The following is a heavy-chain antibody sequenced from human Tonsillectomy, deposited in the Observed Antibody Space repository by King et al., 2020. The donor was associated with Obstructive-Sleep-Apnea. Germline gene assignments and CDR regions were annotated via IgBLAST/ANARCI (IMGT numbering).Heavy chain of an antibody. CDR3: ARAGDWYRYFGMDV. V-gene: IGHV4-4*02. Sequence: VQLQESGPGLVKPSGTLSLTCVVSGGSISSSNWWSWVRQPPGKGLEWIGEIYHSGSTNYNPSLKSRVTISLDKSKNQFSLKLSSVTAADTVVYYCARAGDWYRYFGMDVWGQGTTVTVSS. CDR1: GGSISSSNW. D-gene: IGHD3-9*01. J-gene: IGHJ6*02. CDR2: IYHSGST.